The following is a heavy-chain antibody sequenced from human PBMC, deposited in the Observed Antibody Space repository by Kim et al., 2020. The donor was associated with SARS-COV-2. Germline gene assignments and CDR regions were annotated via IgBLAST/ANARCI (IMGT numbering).Heavy chain of an antibody. D-gene: IGHD2-2*01. V-gene: IGHV4-59*01. CDR2: TSYSAST. J-gene: IGHJ4*02. Sequence: SETLSLTCTVSGGSISSYSWSWIRQPPGKGLEWIAYTSYSASTNYNPSLKSRVPISVDTSKNQFSLKLSSVTAADTAVYYCARDRIGYCSSASCSLHFDYWGQGTLVTVSS. CDR1: GGSISSYS. CDR3: ARDRIGYCSSASCSLHFDY.